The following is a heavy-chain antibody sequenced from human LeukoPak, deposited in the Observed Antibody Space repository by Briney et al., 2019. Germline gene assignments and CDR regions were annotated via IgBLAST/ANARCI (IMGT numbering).Heavy chain of an antibody. V-gene: IGHV4-30-2*01. CDR3: AREESPDAFDI. Sequence: SETLSLTCTVSGGSISSGGYYWSWIRQPPGKGLEWIGYIYHSGSTYYNPSLKSRVTISVDRSKNQFSLKLSSVTAADTAVYYCAREESPDAFDIWGQGTMVTVSS. CDR2: IYHSGST. CDR1: GGSISSGGYY. J-gene: IGHJ3*02.